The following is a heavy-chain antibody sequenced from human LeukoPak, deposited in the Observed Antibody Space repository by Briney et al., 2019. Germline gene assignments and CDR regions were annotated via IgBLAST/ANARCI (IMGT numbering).Heavy chain of an antibody. J-gene: IGHJ6*02. Sequence: SVKVSCKASGGTFSSYAISWVRQAPGQGLEWMGRIIPILGIANYAQKFQGRATITADKSTSTAYMELSSLRSEDTAVYYCAREGYSSSWSDYYYYGMDVWGQGTTVTVSS. CDR2: IIPILGIA. CDR1: GGTFSSYA. D-gene: IGHD6-13*01. V-gene: IGHV1-69*04. CDR3: AREGYSSSWSDYYYYGMDV.